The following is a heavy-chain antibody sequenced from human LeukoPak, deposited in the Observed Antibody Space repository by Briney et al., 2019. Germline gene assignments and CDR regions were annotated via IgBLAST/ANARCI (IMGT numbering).Heavy chain of an antibody. D-gene: IGHD2-2*01. Sequence: SETLSLTXAVPGYSISSGYYWGWIRKPPGKGLEWIGSIYHSGSTYYNPSLKSRVTISVDTSKNQFSLKLSSVTAADTAMYYCARNIVVVPTVTGAFDVWGQGTMVTVSS. V-gene: IGHV4-38-2*01. CDR3: ARNIVVVPTVTGAFDV. CDR1: GYSISSGYY. CDR2: IYHSGST. J-gene: IGHJ3*01.